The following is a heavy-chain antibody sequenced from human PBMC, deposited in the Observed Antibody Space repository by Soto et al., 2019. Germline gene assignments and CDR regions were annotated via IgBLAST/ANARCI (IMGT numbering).Heavy chain of an antibody. Sequence: GASVKVSCKASGYTFTSYYMHWVRQAPGQGLEWMGIINPSGGSTSYAQKFQGRVTMTRGTSTSTVYMELSSLRSEDTAVYYCARVLRYSNFRYYYYYGMDVWGQGTTVTVS. V-gene: IGHV1-46*01. CDR2: INPSGGST. D-gene: IGHD4-4*01. CDR1: GYTFTSYY. CDR3: ARVLRYSNFRYYYYYGMDV. J-gene: IGHJ6*02.